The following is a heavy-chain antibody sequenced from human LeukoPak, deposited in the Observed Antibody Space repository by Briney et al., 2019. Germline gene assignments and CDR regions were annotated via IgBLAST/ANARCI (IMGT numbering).Heavy chain of an antibody. CDR3: ARELYTNHDLLWFDP. V-gene: IGHV4-4*08. J-gene: IGHJ5*02. D-gene: IGHD4-11*01. CDR2: VFSSGNT. CDR1: GGSITSYY. Sequence: SETLSLTCTVSGGSITSYYWSWIRQPPGKGLEYIGYVFSSGNTNYNPSLKSRVTISLDTSKNQFSLKLRSVTAADTAVYYCARELYTNHDLLWFDPWGRGTLVTVSS.